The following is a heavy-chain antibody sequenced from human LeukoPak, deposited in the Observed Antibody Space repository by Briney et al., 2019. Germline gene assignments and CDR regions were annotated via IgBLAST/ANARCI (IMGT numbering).Heavy chain of an antibody. J-gene: IGHJ4*02. CDR2: INGVGDST. Sequence: QSGGSLRLSCAASGFTFSNFAMGWVRQAPGKGLEWVSAINGVGDSTHYADSVKGRFTISRDNSKDTVQLQMNSLRAEDTAIYYCAKGTASGTTYFFDFWGQGTLVTVSS. CDR1: GFTFSNFA. V-gene: IGHV3-23*01. D-gene: IGHD6-13*01. CDR3: AKGTASGTTYFFDF.